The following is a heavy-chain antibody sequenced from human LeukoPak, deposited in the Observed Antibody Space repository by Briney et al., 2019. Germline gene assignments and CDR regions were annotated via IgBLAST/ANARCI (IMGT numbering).Heavy chain of an antibody. D-gene: IGHD4-17*01. V-gene: IGHV3-33*01. Sequence: GRSLRLSCAASGFTFSSYGMHWVRQAPGKGLEWVAVIWYDGSNKYYADSVKGRFTISRDNSKNTLYLQMNSLRAEDTAIYYCARGDTGTTVTLDYWGQGTLVTVSS. CDR1: GFTFSSYG. J-gene: IGHJ4*02. CDR3: ARGDTGTTVTLDY. CDR2: IWYDGSNK.